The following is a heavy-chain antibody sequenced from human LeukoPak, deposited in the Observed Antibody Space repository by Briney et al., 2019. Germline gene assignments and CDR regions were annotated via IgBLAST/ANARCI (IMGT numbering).Heavy chain of an antibody. Sequence: SETLSLTCIVTGSISSYYWTWIRQPPGKGLEWIGHSYFTGNPNYNPSLKSRVTISVDPPKNQFSLKLTSVTAADTAVYYCAGLRSTVAWASFDYWGQGILVTVSS. J-gene: IGHJ4*02. CDR2: SYFTGNP. CDR3: AGLRSTVAWASFDY. D-gene: IGHD4-23*01. CDR1: GSISSYY. V-gene: IGHV4-59*08.